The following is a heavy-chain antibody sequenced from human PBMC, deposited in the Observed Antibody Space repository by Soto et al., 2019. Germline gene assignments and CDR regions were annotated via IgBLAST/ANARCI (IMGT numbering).Heavy chain of an antibody. Sequence: QVQLVQSGAEVKKPGSSVKVSCKASGGTFSSYTISWVRQAPGQGLEWMGRIIPILGIANYAQKFQGRVTITAYKYTSTAYMEMSSLRSEDTAVYYCAIEYCSSTGCYRDYWGQGNLVTVSS. D-gene: IGHD2-2*02. CDR1: GGTFSSYT. CDR3: AIEYCSSTGCYRDY. CDR2: IIPILGIA. J-gene: IGHJ4*02. V-gene: IGHV1-69*08.